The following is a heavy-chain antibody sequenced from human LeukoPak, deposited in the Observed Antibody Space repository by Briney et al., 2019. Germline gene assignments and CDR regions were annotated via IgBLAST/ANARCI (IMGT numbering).Heavy chain of an antibody. V-gene: IGHV3-48*03. CDR1: GFTFSSYE. J-gene: IGHJ4*02. CDR2: ISSSGSTI. CDR3: AALTMVRGVNS. Sequence: PGGSLRLSCAASGFTFSSYEMNWVRQTPGKGLEWVAYISSSGSTIYYADSVKGRFTISRDNAKNSLSLQMNSLRAEDTAVYYCAALTMVRGVNSWGQGTLVTVSS. D-gene: IGHD3-10*01.